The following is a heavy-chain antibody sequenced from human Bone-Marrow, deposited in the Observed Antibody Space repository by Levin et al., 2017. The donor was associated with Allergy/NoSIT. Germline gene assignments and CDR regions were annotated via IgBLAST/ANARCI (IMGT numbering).Heavy chain of an antibody. Sequence: QTLSLTCTFSGFSLNTTGMYVSWIRQPPGKALEWLALIDWDGDKYYNPYLKTRLSISKDTSENQVVLTMSNMDPVDTATYFCARGTSPRPMHNWFDPWGQGTLVTVS. CDR3: ARGTSPRPMHNWFDP. D-gene: IGHD6-6*01. CDR2: IDWDGDK. J-gene: IGHJ5*02. V-gene: IGHV2-70*01. CDR1: GFSLNTTGMY.